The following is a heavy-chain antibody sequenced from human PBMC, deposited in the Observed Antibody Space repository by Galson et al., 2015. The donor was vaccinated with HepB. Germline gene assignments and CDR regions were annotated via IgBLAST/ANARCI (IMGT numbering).Heavy chain of an antibody. CDR1: GFTFSSYT. Sequence: SVKVSCKASGFTFSSYTINWVRQAPGQGLEWMGGITHIFGRANDEQKFQCRVTITADESTSTAYIKLSILRSEDTAVYYCAREERAAVTNPVDSWGQGTLVTVSS. CDR2: ITHIFGRA. J-gene: IGHJ4*02. V-gene: IGHV1-69*13. D-gene: IGHD6-13*01. CDR3: AREERAAVTNPVDS.